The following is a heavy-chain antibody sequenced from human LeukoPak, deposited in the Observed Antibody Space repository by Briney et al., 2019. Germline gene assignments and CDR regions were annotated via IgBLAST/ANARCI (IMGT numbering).Heavy chain of an antibody. CDR2: INSDGSGT. D-gene: IGHD2-8*01. CDR3: ARDRLTNDAFDI. Sequence: GGSLRLSCAASGFTFNSYWMHWVRQAPGKGLVWVSRINSDGSGTSDADFVKGRFTISRDNSKNTQYLQMNSLRAEDTAMYYCARDRLTNDAFDIWGQGTMVTVSS. J-gene: IGHJ3*02. CDR1: GFTFNSYW. V-gene: IGHV3-74*01.